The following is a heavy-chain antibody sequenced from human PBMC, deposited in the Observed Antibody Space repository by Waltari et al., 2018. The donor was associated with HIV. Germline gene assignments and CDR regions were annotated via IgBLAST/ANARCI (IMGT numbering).Heavy chain of an antibody. D-gene: IGHD3-22*01. CDR1: GFTVSSNY. CDR3: AKDSSGYPPRGV. V-gene: IGHV3-53*01. J-gene: IGHJ6*02. CDR2: IYSGGST. Sequence: VQLVVSGGGLIQPGGSLSISCASSGFTVSSNYMSWVRQAPGKGLEWVSVIYSGGSTYYADSVKCRFTISRDNSKNTLYLQMNSLRAEDTAVYYCAKDSSGYPPRGVWGQGTTVTVSS.